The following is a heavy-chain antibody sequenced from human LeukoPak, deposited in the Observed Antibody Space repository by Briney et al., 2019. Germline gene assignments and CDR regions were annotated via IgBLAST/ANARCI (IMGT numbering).Heavy chain of an antibody. CDR2: IYYSGST. CDR1: GGSISSYY. V-gene: IGHV4-59*08. J-gene: IGHJ4*02. D-gene: IGHD3-3*01. Sequence: SETLSLTCTVSGGSISSYYWSWIRQPPGKGLEWIGYIYYSGSTNYNPSPKCRVTISVDTSKNQFSLKLSSVTAADTAVYYCASATQRDFWSGYYNGYYFDYWGQGTLVTVSS. CDR3: ASATQRDFWSGYYNGYYFDY.